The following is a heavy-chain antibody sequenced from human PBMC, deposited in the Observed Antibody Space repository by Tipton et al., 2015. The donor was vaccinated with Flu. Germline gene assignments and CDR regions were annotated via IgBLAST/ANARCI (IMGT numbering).Heavy chain of an antibody. CDR2: ISRNSGYI. CDR1: GFTFNSFT. D-gene: IGHD3-22*01. Sequence: LSLTCTASGFTFNSFTMDWVRQAPGKGPEWVSSISRNSGYIYYADSVKGRFTISRDNAKNVLYLQMDSLRVEDTAIYYCARESQRGYDSSGYYYVTTDWGQGTLVAVSS. V-gene: IGHV3-21*01. J-gene: IGHJ4*02. CDR3: ARESQRGYDSSGYYYVTTD.